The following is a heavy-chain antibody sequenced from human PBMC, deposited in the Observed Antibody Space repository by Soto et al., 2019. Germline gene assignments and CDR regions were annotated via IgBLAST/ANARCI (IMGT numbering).Heavy chain of an antibody. CDR2: IYYSGST. CDR3: ARDRHYDILTGYYNYYYYYGMDV. D-gene: IGHD3-9*01. Sequence: QVQLQESGPGLVKPSQTLSLTCTVSGGSISSGGYYWSWIRQHPGKGLEWIGYIYYSGSTYYNPSLKSRVTISVDTSKNQFSLKLSSVTAADTAVDYCARDRHYDILTGYYNYYYYYGMDVWGQGTTVTVSS. V-gene: IGHV4-31*03. CDR1: GGSISSGGYY. J-gene: IGHJ6*02.